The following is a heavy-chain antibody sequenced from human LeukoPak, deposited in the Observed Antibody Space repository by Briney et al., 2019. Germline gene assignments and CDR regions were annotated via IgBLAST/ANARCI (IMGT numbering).Heavy chain of an antibody. CDR3: AKDPSKVGATPSGFDY. D-gene: IGHD1-26*01. Sequence: PGGSLRLSCAASGFTFSSYGMHWVRQAPGKGLEWVAFIRYDGSNKYCADSVKGRFTISRDNSKNTLYLQMNSLRAEDTAVYYCAKDPSKVGATPSGFDYWGQGTLVTVSS. J-gene: IGHJ4*02. CDR1: GFTFSSYG. V-gene: IGHV3-30*02. CDR2: IRYDGSNK.